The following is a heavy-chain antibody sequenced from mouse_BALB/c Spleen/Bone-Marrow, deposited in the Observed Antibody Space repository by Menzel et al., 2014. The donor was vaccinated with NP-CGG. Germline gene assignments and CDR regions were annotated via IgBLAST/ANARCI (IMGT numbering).Heavy chain of an antibody. D-gene: IGHD2-1*01. Sequence: VQLQQSGPGLVKPSQSLSLTCSVTGYSITSGYYWNWIRQFPGNKLEWMGYISYDGNNNYNPSLKNRISITRDTSKNHFFLKLNSVTTEDTATYYCAREDYGNYDYFDYWGQGTTLTVSS. CDR2: ISYDGNN. CDR3: AREDYGNYDYFDY. V-gene: IGHV3-6*02. CDR1: GYSITSGYY. J-gene: IGHJ2*01.